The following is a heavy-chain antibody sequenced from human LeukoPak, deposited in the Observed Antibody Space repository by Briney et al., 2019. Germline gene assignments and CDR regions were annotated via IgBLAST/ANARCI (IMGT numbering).Heavy chain of an antibody. CDR3: ATNHPRRTVTYYYYYGMDV. Sequence: GASVKVSCKVSGYTLTELSMHWVRQAPGKGLEWMGGFDPEDGETIYAQKFQGRVTMTEDTSTDTAYMELSSLRSEDTAVYYCATNHPRRTVTYYYYYGMDVWGQGTTVTVSS. CDR2: FDPEDGET. J-gene: IGHJ6*02. CDR1: GYTLTELS. V-gene: IGHV1-24*01. D-gene: IGHD4-11*01.